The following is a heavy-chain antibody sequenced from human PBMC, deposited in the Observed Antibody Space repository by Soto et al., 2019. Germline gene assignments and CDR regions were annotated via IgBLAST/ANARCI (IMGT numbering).Heavy chain of an antibody. V-gene: IGHV2-5*01. Sequence: QITLKESGPTLVKPTQPLTLTCTFSGFSLSTSGVGVGWIRQPQGKALEWLALIYWNDDKRYSPSLKSRLTITKDTSKNQVVLTMTNMDPVDTATYYCAHCQYYYDSSGYYFDYWGQGTLVTVSS. J-gene: IGHJ4*02. CDR2: IYWNDDK. CDR1: GFSLSTSGVG. D-gene: IGHD3-22*01. CDR3: AHCQYYYDSSGYYFDY.